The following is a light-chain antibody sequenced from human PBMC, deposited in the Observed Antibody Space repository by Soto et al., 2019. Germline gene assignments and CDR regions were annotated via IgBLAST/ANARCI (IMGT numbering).Light chain of an antibody. CDR3: QQYGSSPWT. CDR1: QSVSSSY. CDR2: GAS. V-gene: IGKV3-20*01. Sequence: SVWTQSPGTLSLSPGERATLSCRASQSVSSSYLAWYQQKPGQAPRLLIYGASSRATGIPDRFSGSGSGTDFTLTISRLEPEDFAVYYCQQYGSSPWTFGQGTKVDIK. J-gene: IGKJ1*01.